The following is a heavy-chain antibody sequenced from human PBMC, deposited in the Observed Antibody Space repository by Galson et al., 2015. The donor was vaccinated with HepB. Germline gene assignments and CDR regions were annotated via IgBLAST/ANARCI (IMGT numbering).Heavy chain of an antibody. CDR2: IIPIFGTA. Sequence: SVKVSCKASGGTFSSYAISWVRQAPGQGLEWMGGIIPIFGTANYAQKFQGRVTITADKSTSTAYMELSSLRSEDTAVYYCARDRKPVDFWSGYMIDYYYGMDVWGQGTTVTVSS. CDR1: GGTFSSYA. D-gene: IGHD3-3*01. V-gene: IGHV1-69*06. J-gene: IGHJ6*02. CDR3: ARDRKPVDFWSGYMIDYYYGMDV.